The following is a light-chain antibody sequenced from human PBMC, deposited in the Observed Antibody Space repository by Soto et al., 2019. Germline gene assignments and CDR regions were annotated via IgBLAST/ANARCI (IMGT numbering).Light chain of an antibody. CDR1: QSVSSSY. J-gene: IGKJ4*01. V-gene: IGKV3-20*01. Sequence: EIVLTQSPGTLSLSPGERATLSCRASQSVSSSYLAWYQQKPGQAPRLLIYGASSRATGIPDRFSGSGSGTDFTLTLSRLEPEDFAVYYCQHYGSSPLTFGGGTKVEIK. CDR2: GAS. CDR3: QHYGSSPLT.